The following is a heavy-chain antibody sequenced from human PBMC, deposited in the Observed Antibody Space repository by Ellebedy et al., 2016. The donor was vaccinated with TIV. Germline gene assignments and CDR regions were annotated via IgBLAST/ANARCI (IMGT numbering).Heavy chain of an antibody. V-gene: IGHV4-39*07. D-gene: IGHD1-14*01. J-gene: IGHJ4*02. CDR1: GGSISSSSYY. CDR3: ASDPDDIDFDF. Sequence: MPSETLSLTCTVSGGSISSSSYYWAWIRQSPGKGLEWIASVRLGATTYYNPSLRSRVTISIDTSRNLFSLKLRSVTAADTAIYYCASDPDDIDFDFWGRGTLVTVSS. CDR2: VRLGATT.